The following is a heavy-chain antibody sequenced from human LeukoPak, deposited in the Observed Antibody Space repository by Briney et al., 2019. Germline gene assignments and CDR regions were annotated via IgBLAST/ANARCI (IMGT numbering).Heavy chain of an antibody. V-gene: IGHV4-4*01. CDR1: GGSISRSNW. J-gene: IGHJ6*03. CDR2: IYHSGST. CDR3: AREGVIGYYYYYYMAV. Sequence: PSETLSLTCAGSGGSISRSNWWSWVRQPPGKGLEWIGEIYHSGSTNYNPSLNSRVTISVDKPKNQFSLKLSSVPAADTAVYCCAREGVIGYYYYYYMAVWGKGTTVTVSS. D-gene: IGHD3-16*02.